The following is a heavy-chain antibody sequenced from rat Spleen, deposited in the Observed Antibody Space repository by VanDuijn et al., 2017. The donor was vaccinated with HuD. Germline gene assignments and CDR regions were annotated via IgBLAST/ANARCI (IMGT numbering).Heavy chain of an antibody. CDR1: GFTFSNYG. D-gene: IGHD1-3*01. CDR3: TIYSDYGNSPFAY. Sequence: EVQLLESGGGLVQPGRSLKLSCAASGFTFSNYGMAWVRQAPTKGLEWVATISYDGSSTYYRDSVKGRFTISRDNAKSTLYLQMDSLRSEDTATYYCTIYSDYGNSPFAYWGQGTLVTVSS. J-gene: IGHJ3*01. CDR2: ISYDGSST. V-gene: IGHV5-29*01.